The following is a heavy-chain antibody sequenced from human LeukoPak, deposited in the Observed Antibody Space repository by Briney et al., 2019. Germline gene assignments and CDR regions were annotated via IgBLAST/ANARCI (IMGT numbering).Heavy chain of an antibody. CDR3: ARDENGPPYFDWLSFDC. V-gene: IGHV4-30-4*08. D-gene: IGHD3-9*01. Sequence: SETLSLTCTVSGGSISSGGYYWGWIRQPPGKGLEWIGYIYCSGSTYYTPSLKSRVTISVDTSKNQLSLQLSSLTAADTAVYYCARDENGPPYFDWLSFDCWGQGTLVSVSS. CDR1: GGSISSGGYY. CDR2: IYCSGST. J-gene: IGHJ4*02.